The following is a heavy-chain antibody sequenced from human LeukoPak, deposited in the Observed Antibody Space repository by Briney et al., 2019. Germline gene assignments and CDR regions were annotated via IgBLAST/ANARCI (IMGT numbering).Heavy chain of an antibody. CDR2: INSDGSST. CDR3: ARPVCGGDCYPYDY. V-gene: IGHV3-74*01. Sequence: PGGSLRLSCAASGFTFNSYWMHWVRQAPGKGLVWVSRINSDGSSTSYADSVKDRFTISRDNAKNTLYLQMSSLRAEDTAVYYCARPVCGGDCYPYDYWGQGTLVTVSS. CDR1: GFTFNSYW. J-gene: IGHJ4*02. D-gene: IGHD2-21*02.